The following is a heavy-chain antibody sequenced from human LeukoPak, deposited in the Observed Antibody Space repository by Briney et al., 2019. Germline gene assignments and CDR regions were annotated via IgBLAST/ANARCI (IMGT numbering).Heavy chain of an antibody. Sequence: SQTLSLTCTVSGYSISSGYYWGWIRQPPGKGLEWIGSIYHSGSTYCNPSLKSRVTISVDTSKNQFSLKLSSVTAADTAVYYCARHSLPGITIFGVVTENWFDPWGQGTLVTVSS. V-gene: IGHV4-38-2*02. CDR1: GYSISSGYY. CDR3: ARHSLPGITIFGVVTENWFDP. CDR2: IYHSGST. D-gene: IGHD3-3*01. J-gene: IGHJ5*02.